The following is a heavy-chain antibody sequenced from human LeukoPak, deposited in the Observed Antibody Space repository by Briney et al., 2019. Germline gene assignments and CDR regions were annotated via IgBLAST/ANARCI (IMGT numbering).Heavy chain of an antibody. Sequence: SETLSLTCAVYGGSFSGYYWSWIRQPPGKGLEWIGEINHSGSTNYNPSLKSRVTISVDTSKNQFSLKLSSVTAADTAVYYCARVKLRLRYFDYWGQGTLVTVSS. CDR1: GGSFSGYY. CDR3: ARVKLRLRYFDY. D-gene: IGHD5-12*01. J-gene: IGHJ4*02. CDR2: INHSGST. V-gene: IGHV4-34*01.